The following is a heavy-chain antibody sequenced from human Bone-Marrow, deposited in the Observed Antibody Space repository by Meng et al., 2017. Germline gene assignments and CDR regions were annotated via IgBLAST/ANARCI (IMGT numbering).Heavy chain of an antibody. J-gene: IGHJ5*02. CDR2: IYYSGRT. Sequence: QLQLQESGPGLVKPSETLSLTCTVSVGSTSSSSYYWGWIRQPPGKGLEWIGSIYYSGRTYYNPSLKSRVTISVDTSKNQFSLKLSSVTAADTAVYYCARQGFLEWLLYRGNWFDPWGQGTLVTVSS. V-gene: IGHV4-39*01. CDR1: VGSTSSSSYY. CDR3: ARQGFLEWLLYRGNWFDP. D-gene: IGHD3-3*01.